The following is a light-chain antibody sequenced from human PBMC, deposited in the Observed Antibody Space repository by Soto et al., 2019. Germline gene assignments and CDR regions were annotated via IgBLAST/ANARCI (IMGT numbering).Light chain of an antibody. CDR1: QGIKNY. V-gene: IGKV1-27*01. CDR2: AAS. Sequence: DIQVTQYPSSLSASVGDRVTITCRASQGIKNYLAWYQQKPGEIPKLLIYAASTLESGIPPRFSGSGSGTDFTLTINNLQPEDVATYYCQRYYNAPFTFXGGTKV. CDR3: QRYYNAPFT. J-gene: IGKJ4*01.